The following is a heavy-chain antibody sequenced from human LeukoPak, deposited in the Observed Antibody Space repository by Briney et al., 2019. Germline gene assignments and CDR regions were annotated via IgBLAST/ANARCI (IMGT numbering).Heavy chain of an antibody. V-gene: IGHV3-48*01. CDR3: ARVYRRYFDY. J-gene: IGHJ4*02. D-gene: IGHD1-14*01. Sequence: GGSLRLSCAASGLIFSSYSMNWVRQAPGMGLEWVSYISSSSSSIYYADAVKGRFTISRDNAKNSLYLQMNSLRAEDTAVYYCARVYRRYFDYWGQGTLVTVSS. CDR2: ISSSSSSI. CDR1: GLIFSSYS.